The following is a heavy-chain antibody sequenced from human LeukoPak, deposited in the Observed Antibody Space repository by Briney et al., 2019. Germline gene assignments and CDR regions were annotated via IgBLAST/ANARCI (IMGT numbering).Heavy chain of an antibody. CDR2: ISAYTGHT. CDR1: GYNFRNYA. Sequence: ASVKVSCKASGYNFRNYAINWVRQAPGQGLEWMGWISAYTGHTNYAQKFQGRVTMTANTSTNTASMELRSLRSDDTAVYYCARGPRTGVDYWGQGTLVTVSS. V-gene: IGHV1-18*01. CDR3: ARGPRTGVDY. J-gene: IGHJ4*02. D-gene: IGHD1-14*01.